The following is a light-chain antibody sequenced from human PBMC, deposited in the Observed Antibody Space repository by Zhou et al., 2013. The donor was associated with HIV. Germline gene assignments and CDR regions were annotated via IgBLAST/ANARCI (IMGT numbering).Light chain of an antibody. CDR1: QSIRSY. CDR2: AAS. CDR3: QQANSFPLT. Sequence: DIQMTQSPSSLSAFVGDRVTITCRASQSIRSYLNWYQQKPGKAPKLLIYAASSLQSGVPSRFSGSGSGTDFTLTISSLQPEDFATYYCQQANSFPLTFGGGTKVEIK. V-gene: IGKV1-39*01. J-gene: IGKJ4*01.